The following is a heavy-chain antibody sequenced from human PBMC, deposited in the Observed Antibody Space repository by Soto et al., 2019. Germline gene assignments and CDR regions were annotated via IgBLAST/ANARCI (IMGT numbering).Heavy chain of an antibody. CDR2: ISPYNGHT. J-gene: IGHJ4*02. CDR1: GYTFTNYG. D-gene: IGHD5-12*01. Sequence: QVQLAQSGGEVKKLGASLKVSCKASGYTFTNYGISWVRQAPGQGLEWMGWISPYNGHTNSAQKSQARMSMTKDTATATAYIELRSMRTADTAVYSCARDHPFIVATMSIDFWGQGTLVSVSS. V-gene: IGHV1-18*01. CDR3: ARDHPFIVATMSIDF.